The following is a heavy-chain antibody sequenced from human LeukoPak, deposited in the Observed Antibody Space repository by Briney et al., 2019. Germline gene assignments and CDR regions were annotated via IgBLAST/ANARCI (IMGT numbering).Heavy chain of an antibody. Sequence: PGAPLRLSCADSGFLINNYAMHCVRQAPGQALEYVAVVTSNGANTYYGTSVKGRFTVSRDNSKNLVCRDMASLRPEDTAVCFCARSGYNYGTLLEFWGGGTAVTVSP. CDR2: VTSNGANT. D-gene: IGHD5-18*01. J-gene: IGHJ1*01. CDR1: GFLINNYA. V-gene: IGHV3-64*01. CDR3: ARSGYNYGTLLEF.